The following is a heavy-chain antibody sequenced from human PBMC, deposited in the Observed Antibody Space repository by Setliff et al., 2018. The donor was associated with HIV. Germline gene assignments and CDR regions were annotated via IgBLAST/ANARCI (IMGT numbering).Heavy chain of an antibody. V-gene: IGHV1-2*06. CDR1: GYTFTGYF. D-gene: IGHD3-10*01. CDR2: INPNRGDT. CDR3: ARVSSFNKIIREAFDI. J-gene: IGHJ3*02. Sequence: ASVKVSCKASGYTFTGYFIHWVRQAPGQGLEWMGQINPNRGDTKSHHKFADRLIMSRDTSLTTVYMELISLRSDDTAVYYCARVSSFNKIIREAFDIWGQGTLVTVS.